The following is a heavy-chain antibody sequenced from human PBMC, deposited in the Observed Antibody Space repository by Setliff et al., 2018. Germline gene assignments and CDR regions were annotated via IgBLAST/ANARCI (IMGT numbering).Heavy chain of an antibody. CDR1: GGSLNSGSYY. CDR3: ARDNTILGATDH. Sequence: PSETLSLTCAVSGGSLNSGSYYWSWIRQSTERGLEWLGRLHTSGSTTNNPALNSRVTISVDTSTNQFSLRLTSLTAADTAVYFCARDNTILGATDHWGQGTLVTVSS. V-gene: IGHV4-61*02. D-gene: IGHD1-26*01. CDR2: LHTSGST. J-gene: IGHJ5*02.